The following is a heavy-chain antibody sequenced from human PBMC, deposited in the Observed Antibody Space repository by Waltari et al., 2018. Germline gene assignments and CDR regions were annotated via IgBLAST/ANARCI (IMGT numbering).Heavy chain of an antibody. V-gene: IGHV1-2*02. CDR1: GYTFRANY. Sequence: QVQLVQSGAEVKKPGASVKVSCKASGYTFRANYMNWVRQAPGQGLEWMGWISPNSGNTNYAQKFQGRVTMTRDASIRTAYMELTRLTSDDTAVYYCARDQGTGEADYWGQGTLITVSS. D-gene: IGHD7-27*01. CDR3: ARDQGTGEADY. J-gene: IGHJ4*02. CDR2: ISPNSGNT.